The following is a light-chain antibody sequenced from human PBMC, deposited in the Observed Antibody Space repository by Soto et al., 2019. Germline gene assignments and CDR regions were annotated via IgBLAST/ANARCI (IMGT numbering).Light chain of an antibody. J-gene: IGKJ5*01. CDR1: QGISSY. CDR2: AAS. CDR3: QQRSDWPLT. V-gene: IGKV1-8*01. Sequence: AIRMTQSPSSLSSSTGDRVTITCRASQGISSYLAWYQQKPGKAPKLLIYAASTLQSGVPSRFSGSGSGTDFTLTISCLQSEDFAVYYCQQRSDWPLTFGQGTRLEI.